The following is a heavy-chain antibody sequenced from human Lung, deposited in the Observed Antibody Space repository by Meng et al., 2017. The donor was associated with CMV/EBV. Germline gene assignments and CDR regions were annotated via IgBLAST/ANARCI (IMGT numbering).Heavy chain of an antibody. CDR1: GYTLTSYA. J-gene: IGHJ4*02. V-gene: IGHV1-3*01. Sequence: QRVQSGAEVKKPGASVKVSCKASGYTLTSYAMHWVRQAPGQRLEWMGWINAGNGNTKDSQRFQGRVTITRDTSASTAYMELSSLRSEDTTVYYCARAGYDSSGYYPQPFDYWGQGTLVTVSS. CDR3: ARAGYDSSGYYPQPFDY. D-gene: IGHD3-22*01. CDR2: INAGNGNT.